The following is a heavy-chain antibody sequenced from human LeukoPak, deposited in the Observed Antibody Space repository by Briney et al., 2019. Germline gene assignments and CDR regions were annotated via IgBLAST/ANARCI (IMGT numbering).Heavy chain of an antibody. V-gene: IGHV3-21*01. Sequence: PGGSLRLSCAASGFTFSSYSMNWVRQAPGKGLEWVSSISSSSSYIYYADSVKGRFTISRDNAKDSLYLQMNSLGPEDTAVYYCARDPYSGNYGNYYYYYMDVWGKGTTVTISS. CDR2: ISSSSSYI. CDR1: GFTFSSYS. J-gene: IGHJ6*03. CDR3: ARDPYSGNYGNYYYYYMDV. D-gene: IGHD1-26*01.